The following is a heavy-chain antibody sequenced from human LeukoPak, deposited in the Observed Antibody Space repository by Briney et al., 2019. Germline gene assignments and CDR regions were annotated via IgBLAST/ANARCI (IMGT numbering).Heavy chain of an antibody. CDR2: ISAYNGNT. V-gene: IGHV1-18*01. Sequence: ASVKVSCKASGYTFTSYGISWVRQAPGQGLEWMGWISAYNGNTNYAQKLQGRVTMTTDTSTSTAYMELRSLRSDDTAVYYCARVRVLRLGELSRAFDIWGQGTMVTVSS. J-gene: IGHJ3*02. D-gene: IGHD3-16*02. CDR3: ARVRVLRLGELSRAFDI. CDR1: GYTFTSYG.